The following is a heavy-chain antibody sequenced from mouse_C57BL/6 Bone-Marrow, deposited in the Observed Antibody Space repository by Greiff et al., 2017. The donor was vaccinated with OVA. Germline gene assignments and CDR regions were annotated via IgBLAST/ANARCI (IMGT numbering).Heavy chain of an antibody. CDR2: IDPENGDT. J-gene: IGHJ2*01. CDR3: TTWGRGFDY. V-gene: IGHV14-4*01. Sequence: VQLKESGAELVRPGASVKLSCTASGFNIKDDYMHWVKQRPEQGLEWIGWIDPENGDTEYASKFQGKATITADTSSNTAYLQLSSLTAEDTAVYYCTTWGRGFDYWGQGTTLTVSS. CDR1: GFNIKDDY.